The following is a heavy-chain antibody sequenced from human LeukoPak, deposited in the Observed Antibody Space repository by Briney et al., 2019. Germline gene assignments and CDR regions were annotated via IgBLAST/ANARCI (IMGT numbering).Heavy chain of an antibody. D-gene: IGHD6-13*01. CDR2: IYSGGST. CDR3: ARGANSSPYYGMDV. V-gene: IGHV3-66*01. Sequence: QPGGSPRLSCAASGFTVSSNYMSWVRQAPGKGPEWVSIIYSGGSTYYADSVKGRFTISRDNSKNTLYLQVNSLRVEDTAVYYCARGANSSPYYGMDVWGQGTTVTVSS. CDR1: GFTVSSNY. J-gene: IGHJ6*02.